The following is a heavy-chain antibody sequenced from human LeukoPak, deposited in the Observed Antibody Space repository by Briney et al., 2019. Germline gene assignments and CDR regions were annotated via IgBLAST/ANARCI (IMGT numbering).Heavy chain of an antibody. CDR2: IYYSGST. CDR1: GGSISSYY. V-gene: IGHV4-59*01. CDR3: ARGPEFFVGTAMEYYFDY. Sequence: SETLSLTCTVSGGSISSYYWSWIRQPPGKGLEWIGYIYYSGSTNYNPSLKSRVTISVDTSKNQFSLKLSSVTAADTAVYYCARGPEFFVGTAMEYYFDYWGQGTLVTVSS. J-gene: IGHJ4*02. D-gene: IGHD5-18*01.